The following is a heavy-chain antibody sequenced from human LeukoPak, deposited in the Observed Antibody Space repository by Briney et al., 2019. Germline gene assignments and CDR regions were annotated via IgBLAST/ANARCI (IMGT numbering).Heavy chain of an antibody. D-gene: IGHD3-10*01. CDR2: INSDGSST. J-gene: IGHJ6*03. V-gene: IGHV3-74*01. CDR1: GFTFSSYW. Sequence: PGGSLRLSCAASGFTFSSYWMHWVRQAPGKGLVWVSRINSDGSSTSYADSVKGRFTISRDNAKNTLYLQMNSLRAEDTAVYYCARDRAPLLWFGELPRDYYYMDVWGKGTTVTISS. CDR3: ARDRAPLLWFGELPRDYYYMDV.